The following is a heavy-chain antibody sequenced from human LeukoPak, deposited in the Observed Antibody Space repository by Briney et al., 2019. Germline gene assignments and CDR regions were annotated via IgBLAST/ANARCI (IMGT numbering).Heavy chain of an antibody. CDR1: VDSLSSYY. Sequence: SDTLTLTCTVSVDSLSSYYWRWIRQPPGKALEGIGYFYYSRSTNYNPSLKSRVTISVDTSKNQYSLKLRSVTAADTAVYYCARGYGRAYYYYYGMDVWGQGTTVTVSS. V-gene: IGHV4-59*07. CDR3: ARGYGRAYYYYYGMDV. CDR2: FYYSRST. D-gene: IGHD5-12*01. J-gene: IGHJ6*02.